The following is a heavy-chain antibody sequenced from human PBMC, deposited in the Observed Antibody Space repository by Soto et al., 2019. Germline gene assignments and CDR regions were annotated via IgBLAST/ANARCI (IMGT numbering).Heavy chain of an antibody. CDR3: ARSVTLYYGMDV. CDR2: ISYDGSNK. Sequence: PGGSLRLSCAASGFTFSSYGMHWVRQAPGKGLEWVAVISYDGSNKYYADSVKGRFTISRDNSKNTLYLQMNSLRAEDTAVYYCARSVTLYYGMDVWGQGTTVTVSS. D-gene: IGHD4-4*01. CDR1: GFTFSSYG. V-gene: IGHV3-30*03. J-gene: IGHJ6*02.